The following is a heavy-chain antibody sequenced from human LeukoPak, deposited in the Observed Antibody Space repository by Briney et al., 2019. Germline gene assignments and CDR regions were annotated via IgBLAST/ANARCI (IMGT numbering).Heavy chain of an antibody. J-gene: IGHJ4*02. CDR1: GFSFSAYA. CDR2: ISYDGSDD. CDR3: GRSNSSTWHLFDS. Sequence: GRSLRLSCAASGFSFSAYAMHWVRQTPGKGLEWVAVISYDGSDDHYTASVKGRFTISRDNSMNTLYLQMNSLRGEDTAIYYCGRSNSSTWHLFDSWGQGTLVTVSS. V-gene: IGHV3-30-3*01. D-gene: IGHD6-13*01.